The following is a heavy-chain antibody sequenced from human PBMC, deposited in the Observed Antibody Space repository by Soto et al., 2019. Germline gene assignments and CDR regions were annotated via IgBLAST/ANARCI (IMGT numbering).Heavy chain of an antibody. V-gene: IGHV3-NL1*01. CDR3: ATDKTHYYYYYGMDV. CDR1: GFTFNNYG. J-gene: IGHJ6*02. Sequence: PGGSLRLSCAASGFTFNNYGMHWVRQAPGKGLEWVAVIYRGGSTNYADSVKGRFTISRDNSKNTLYLQMNSLRVEDTAVYYCATDKTHYYYYYGMDVWGQGTTVTVSS. CDR2: IYRGGST.